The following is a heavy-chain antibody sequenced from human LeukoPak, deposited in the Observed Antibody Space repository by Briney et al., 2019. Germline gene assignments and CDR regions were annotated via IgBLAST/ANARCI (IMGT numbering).Heavy chain of an antibody. V-gene: IGHV3-23*01. CDR2: IPGSGGTT. CDR1: GFSFSSYA. D-gene: IGHD6-19*01. Sequence: GGSLRLSCAASGFSFSSYAMSWVRQAPGQGLEWVSAIPGSGGTTYYADSVKGRFTISRDDSKNTAYLQMNSLKTEDTAVYYCTRPVYSSGRILVDYWGQGTLVTVSS. CDR3: TRPVYSSGRILVDY. J-gene: IGHJ4*02.